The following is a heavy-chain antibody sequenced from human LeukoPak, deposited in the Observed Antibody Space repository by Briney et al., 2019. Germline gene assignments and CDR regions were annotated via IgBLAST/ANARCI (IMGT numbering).Heavy chain of an antibody. Sequence: RASVKVSCKASGYSFKSNGISWVRQAPGQGLEWMGWISTCNDNTKYAQKFQGRVTMTTDTSTSTAYMELRSLRSDDTAVYYCARLGYASTWSWFDPWGQGTLVTVSS. J-gene: IGHJ5*02. CDR1: GYSFKSNG. D-gene: IGHD6-13*01. V-gene: IGHV1-18*01. CDR3: ARLGYASTWSWFDP. CDR2: ISTCNDNT.